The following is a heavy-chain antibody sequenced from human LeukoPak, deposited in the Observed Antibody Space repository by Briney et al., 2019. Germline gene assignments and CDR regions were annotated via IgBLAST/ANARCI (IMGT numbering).Heavy chain of an antibody. CDR1: GGSISSSSYY. CDR2: IYYSGST. V-gene: IGHV4-39*07. CDR3: ARDPHARNYGGKTFDY. D-gene: IGHD4-23*01. Sequence: SETLSLTYTVSGGSISSSSYYWGWIRQPPGKGLEWIGSIYYSGSTYYNPSLKSRVTISVDTSKNQFSLKLSSVTAADTAVYYCARDPHARNYGGKTFDYWGQGTLVTVSS. J-gene: IGHJ4*02.